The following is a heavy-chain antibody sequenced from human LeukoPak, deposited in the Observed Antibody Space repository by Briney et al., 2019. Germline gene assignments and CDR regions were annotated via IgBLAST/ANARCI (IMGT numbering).Heavy chain of an antibody. D-gene: IGHD1-7*01. CDR3: AKDELLAEYYFDY. CDR2: ISGSGGST. CDR1: GYTVSSYA. Sequence: PGGSLRLACAASGYTVSSYAVSWVRQAPGKGLECVSAISGSGGSTYYADSVKGRFTLSRDNSKNTLYLQMNSLRAEDTAVYYCAKDELLAEYYFDYWGQGTLLTVSS. V-gene: IGHV3-23*01. J-gene: IGHJ4*02.